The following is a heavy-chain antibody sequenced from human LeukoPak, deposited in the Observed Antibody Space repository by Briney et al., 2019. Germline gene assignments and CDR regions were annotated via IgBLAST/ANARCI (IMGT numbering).Heavy chain of an antibody. CDR2: IYYSGST. Sequence: SQTLSLTCTVSGGSISSGDYYWSWIRQPPGKGLEWIGYIYYSGSTYYNPSLKSRVTISVDTSKNQFSLKLSSVTAADTAVYYCARDLGYRVPGWFDPWGQGTLVTVSS. J-gene: IGHJ5*02. CDR3: ARDLGYRVPGWFDP. CDR1: GGSISSGDYY. V-gene: IGHV4-30-4*01. D-gene: IGHD3-16*02.